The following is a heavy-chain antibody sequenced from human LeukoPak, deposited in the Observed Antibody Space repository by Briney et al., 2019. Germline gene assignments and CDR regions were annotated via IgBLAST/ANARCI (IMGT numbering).Heavy chain of an antibody. CDR1: GFTVSSNY. CDR3: AKGLTIFCSSSDCFLIES. D-gene: IGHD2-2*01. J-gene: IGHJ4*02. V-gene: IGHV3-23*01. CDR2: ITGSSGST. Sequence: PGGSLRLSCAASGFTVSSNYMSRVRQAPGKGLEWVSGITGSSGSTYYAASVKGRFSISRDNSKNTVYLRMNSLRAEDTAVYYCAKGLTIFCSSSDCFLIESWGQGTLVTVSS.